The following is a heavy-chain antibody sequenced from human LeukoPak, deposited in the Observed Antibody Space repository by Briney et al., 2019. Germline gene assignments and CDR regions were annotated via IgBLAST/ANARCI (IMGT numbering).Heavy chain of an antibody. V-gene: IGHV4-34*01. J-gene: IGHJ4*02. Sequence: SETLSLTCAVYGGPFSGYYWSWIRQPPGKGLEWIGEFNYIGSTNYNPSLKSRDTLSVDTSKNQFSLKLSSVTAADTAVYYCVRKCSSTNCYNYWGQGNLVTVSA. D-gene: IGHD2-2*01. CDR3: VRKCSSTNCYNY. CDR2: FNYIGST. CDR1: GGPFSGYY.